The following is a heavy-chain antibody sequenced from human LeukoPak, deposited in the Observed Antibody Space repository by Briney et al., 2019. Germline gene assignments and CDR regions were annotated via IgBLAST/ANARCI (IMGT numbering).Heavy chain of an antibody. Sequence: SETLSLTCTVSGGSISSYYWSWIRQPAGKGLEWIGRIYTSGSTNYNPSLNSRVTMSVDTSKNQFSLKLSSVTAADTAVYYCARDRHIVVVTARRGNWFDPWGQGTLVTVSS. D-gene: IGHD2-21*02. CDR2: IYTSGST. J-gene: IGHJ5*02. V-gene: IGHV4-4*07. CDR1: GGSISSYY. CDR3: ARDRHIVVVTARRGNWFDP.